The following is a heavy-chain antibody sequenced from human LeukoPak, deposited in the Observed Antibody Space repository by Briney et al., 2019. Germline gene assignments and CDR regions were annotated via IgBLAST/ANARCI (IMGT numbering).Heavy chain of an antibody. CDR2: IIPIFGTA. D-gene: IGHD1-14*01. V-gene: IGHV1-69*06. Sequence: GASVGVSCGASRGTFRIYDISWVRQARGQGLVGMGGIIPIFGTANYAQKFQGRVTITPDKSTSPAHMELSSLRSEDTAVYYCATRVNRGYYFDYWGQGTLVTVSS. CDR3: ATRVNRGYYFDY. CDR1: RGTFRIYD. J-gene: IGHJ4*02.